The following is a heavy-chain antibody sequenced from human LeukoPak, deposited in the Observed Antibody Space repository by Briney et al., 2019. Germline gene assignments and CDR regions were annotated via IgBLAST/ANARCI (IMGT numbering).Heavy chain of an antibody. J-gene: IGHJ4*02. CDR3: ARVRRDGYNSIDY. D-gene: IGHD5-24*01. CDR2: INPNIGGA. CDR1: GYTFSGYY. V-gene: IGHV1-2*02. Sequence: ASVTVSCKASGYTFSGYYIQWVRQAPGQGLEWMGWINPNIGGANYAQKFQGRVTMTRDTSTSTVYMELSSLRSEDTAVYYCARVRRDGYNSIDYWGQGTLVTVSS.